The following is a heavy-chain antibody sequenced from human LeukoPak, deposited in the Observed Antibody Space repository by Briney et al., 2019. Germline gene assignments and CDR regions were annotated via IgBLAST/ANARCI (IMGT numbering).Heavy chain of an antibody. V-gene: IGHV3-23*01. CDR2: IGGSGVNT. D-gene: IGHD3-22*01. CDR3: AKGTYYYDSSGYNRFDY. Sequence: GGSLRLSCAASGLTFSNYAMSWVRQAPGKGLEWVSVIGGSGVNTFYADSVKGRFTISRDNSKNTLYLQMNSLRAEDTAVYYCAKGTYYYDSSGYNRFDYWGQGTLVTVSS. J-gene: IGHJ4*02. CDR1: GLTFSNYA.